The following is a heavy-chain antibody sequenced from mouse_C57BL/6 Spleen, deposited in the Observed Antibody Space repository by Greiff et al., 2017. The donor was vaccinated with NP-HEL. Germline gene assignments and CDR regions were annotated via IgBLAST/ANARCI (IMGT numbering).Heavy chain of an antibody. CDR1: GYTFTSYW. J-gene: IGHJ1*03. CDR3: ARGDDGYWGDWYFDV. D-gene: IGHD2-3*01. CDR2: INPSSGYT. Sequence: VQLQQSGAELAKPGASVKLSCKASGYTFTSYWMHWVKQRPGQGLEWIGYINPSSGYTKYNQKFKDKATLTADKSSSTAYMELRSLTYEDSAVYYCARGDDGYWGDWYFDVWGTGTTVTVSS. V-gene: IGHV1-7*01.